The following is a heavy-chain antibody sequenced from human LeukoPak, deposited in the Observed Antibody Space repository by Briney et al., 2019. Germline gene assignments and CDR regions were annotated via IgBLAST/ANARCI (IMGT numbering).Heavy chain of an antibody. CDR1: GYTFTSYG. D-gene: IGHD3-3*01. CDR2: IIPIFGTA. J-gene: IGHJ6*03. V-gene: IGHV1-69*13. CDR3: ARSAEIFGVVNGYYYYMDV. Sequence: GASVKVSCKASGYTFTSYGISWVRQAPGQGLEWMGGIIPIFGTANYAQKFQGRVTITADESTSTAYMELSSLRSEDTAVYYCARSAEIFGVVNGYYYYMDVWGKGTTVTVSS.